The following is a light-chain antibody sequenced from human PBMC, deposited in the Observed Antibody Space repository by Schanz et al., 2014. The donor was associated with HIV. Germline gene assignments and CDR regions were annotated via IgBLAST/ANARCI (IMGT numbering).Light chain of an antibody. CDR1: SGSISSAY. V-gene: IGLV6-57*04. Sequence: NFMLTQPHSVSESPGKTVTISCTRSSGSISSAYVQWYQHRPGSAPITLIYESDQRHSGVPARFSASIDSSSNSATLSISGLEAEDEADYYCQSSDSDNSGVFGGGTKLTVL. CDR3: QSSDSDNSGV. J-gene: IGLJ2*01. CDR2: ESD.